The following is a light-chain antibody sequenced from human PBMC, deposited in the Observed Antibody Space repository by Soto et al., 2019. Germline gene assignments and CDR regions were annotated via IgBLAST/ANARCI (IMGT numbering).Light chain of an antibody. Sequence: DIHMTQSRSTLSGSVRDRVTITCLASQTISSWLAWYQQKPGKAPKLLIYKASTLKSGVPSRFSGSGSGTEFNLTISSLQTDDFATYYCQHYNSYSEAFGQGTKVDIK. CDR2: KAS. J-gene: IGKJ1*01. CDR3: QHYNSYSEA. V-gene: IGKV1-5*03. CDR1: QTISSW.